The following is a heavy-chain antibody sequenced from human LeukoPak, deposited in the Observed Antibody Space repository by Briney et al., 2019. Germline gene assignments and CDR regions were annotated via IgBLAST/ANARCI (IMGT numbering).Heavy chain of an antibody. Sequence: GGSLSLSCAASGFTFSSYWMSWVRQAPGKGLERVANINQDGSEKYYVDSVKGRFSISRDNAKNSLYLQMNSLRAEDTAVYYCVRDDSSGYYYFDYWGQGTQVTVSS. CDR3: VRDDSSGYYYFDY. CDR1: GFTFSSYW. D-gene: IGHD3-22*01. CDR2: INQDGSEK. V-gene: IGHV3-7*01. J-gene: IGHJ4*02.